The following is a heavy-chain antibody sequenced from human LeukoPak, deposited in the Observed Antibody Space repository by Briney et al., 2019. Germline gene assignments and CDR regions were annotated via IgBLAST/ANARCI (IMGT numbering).Heavy chain of an antibody. Sequence: GASVKVSCKASGGTFSSYAISWVRQAPGQGLEWMGGIIPIFGTANYAQKFQGRVTITADESTSTAYMELSSLRSEDTAVYYCARDLGDYGEDGGGYWGQGTLVTVSS. CDR1: GGTFSSYA. CDR3: ARDLGDYGEDGGGY. V-gene: IGHV1-69*13. D-gene: IGHD4-17*01. CDR2: IIPIFGTA. J-gene: IGHJ4*02.